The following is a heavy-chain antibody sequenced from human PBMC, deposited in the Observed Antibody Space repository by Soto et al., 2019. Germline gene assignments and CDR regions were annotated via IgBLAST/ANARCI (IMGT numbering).Heavy chain of an antibody. D-gene: IGHD3-3*01. J-gene: IGHJ6*02. CDR1: GFTFSSYE. CDR2: ISSSGSTI. Sequence: AGGSLRLSCAASGFTFSSYEMNWVRQAPGKGLEWVSYISSSGSTIYYADSVKGRFTISRDNAKNSLYLQMNSLRAEDTAVYYCAILPQYYDFWSGYYAPAPFLGYGMDVWGQGTTVTVSS. CDR3: AILPQYYDFWSGYYAPAPFLGYGMDV. V-gene: IGHV3-48*03.